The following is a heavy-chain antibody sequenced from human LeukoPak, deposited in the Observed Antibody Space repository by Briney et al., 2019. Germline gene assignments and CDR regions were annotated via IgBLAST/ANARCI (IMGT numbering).Heavy chain of an antibody. D-gene: IGHD6-19*01. J-gene: IGHJ4*02. CDR3: ARDYGSGWQVDY. V-gene: IGHV3-30*19. Sequence: GWSLRLSCAASGFTFSSYGMHWVRQAPGKGLEWVAVISYDGSNKYYADSVKGRFTISRDNSKNTLYLQMNSLRAEDTAVYYCARDYGSGWQVDYWGQGTLVTVSS. CDR1: GFTFSSYG. CDR2: ISYDGSNK.